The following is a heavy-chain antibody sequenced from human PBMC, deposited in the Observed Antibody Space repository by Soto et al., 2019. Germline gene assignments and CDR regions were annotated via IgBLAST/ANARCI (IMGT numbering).Heavy chain of an antibody. CDR1: GGSFSGYY. J-gene: IGHJ4*02. Sequence: SETLSLTCAVYGGSFSGYYWSWIRQPPGKGLEWIGEINHSGSTNYNPSLKSRVTISVDTSKNQFSLKLSSVTAADTAVYYCATGYSSGWYIVDYWGQGTLVTV. D-gene: IGHD6-19*01. CDR3: ATGYSSGWYIVDY. V-gene: IGHV4-34*01. CDR2: INHSGST.